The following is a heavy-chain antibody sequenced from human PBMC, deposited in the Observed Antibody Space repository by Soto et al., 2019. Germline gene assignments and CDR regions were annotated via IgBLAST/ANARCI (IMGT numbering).Heavy chain of an antibody. CDR3: ARLDCVSTSCQFDC. Sequence: SATLSLTCTVSGGSVSSGSYCWSWIRQPPGKGLECIGYICYSGSTYHNPSLKSRVTISIDTSKNQFSLQLRSVTAADTAVYYCARLDCVSTSCQFDCWGQGTLVTVS. CDR1: GGSVSSGSYC. V-gene: IGHV4-61*01. D-gene: IGHD2-2*01. CDR2: ICYSGST. J-gene: IGHJ4*02.